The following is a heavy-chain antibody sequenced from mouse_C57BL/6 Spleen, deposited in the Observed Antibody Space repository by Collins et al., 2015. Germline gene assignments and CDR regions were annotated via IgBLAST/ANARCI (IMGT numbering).Heavy chain of an antibody. CDR2: ISYDGSN. CDR3: ARIYYGNYYYAMDY. D-gene: IGHD2-1*01. V-gene: IGHV3-6*02. CDR1: GYSITSGYY. J-gene: IGHJ4*01. Sequence: DVQLQESGPGLVKPSQSLSLTCSVTGYSITSGYYWNWIRQFPGNKLEWMGYISYDGSNNYNPSLKNRISITRDTSKNQFFLKLNSVTTEDTATYYCARIYYGNYYYAMDYWGQGTSVTVFS.